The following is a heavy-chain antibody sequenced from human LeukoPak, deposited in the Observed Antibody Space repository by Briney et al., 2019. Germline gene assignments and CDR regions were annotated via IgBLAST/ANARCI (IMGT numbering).Heavy chain of an antibody. Sequence: GASVKVSCKASGYTFTGYGISWVRQAPGQGLEWMGWISAYNGNTNYAQKLQGRVTMTTDTSTSTAYMELRSLRSDDTAVYYCARVFNYYDSSGTFDYWGQGTLVTVSS. CDR3: ARVFNYYDSSGTFDY. CDR1: GYTFTGYG. V-gene: IGHV1-18*01. J-gene: IGHJ4*02. D-gene: IGHD3-22*01. CDR2: ISAYNGNT.